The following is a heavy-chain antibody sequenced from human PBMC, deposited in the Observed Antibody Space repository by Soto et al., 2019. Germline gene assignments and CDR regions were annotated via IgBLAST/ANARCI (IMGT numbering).Heavy chain of an antibody. D-gene: IGHD6-13*01. CDR2: IYYSGST. CDR3: ARDLRYSSSWSPRDWKYYFDY. CDR1: GGSISSYY. V-gene: IGHV4-59*12. Sequence: SETLSLTCTVSGGSISSYYWSWIRQPPGKGLEWIGYIYYSGSTNYNPSLKSRVTISVDTSKNQFSLQLNSVTPEDTAVYYCARDLRYSSSWSPRDWKYYFDYWGQGTLVTVSS. J-gene: IGHJ4*02.